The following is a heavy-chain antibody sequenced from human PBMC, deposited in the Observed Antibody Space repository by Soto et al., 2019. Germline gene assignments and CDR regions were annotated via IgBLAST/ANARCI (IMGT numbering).Heavy chain of an antibody. Sequence: GTLSHTCVVYGGSFRGYYWSWIRQSPGKGLEWIGGINHRGSTNYNPSLESRVTISVDTSKNQFSLKLPSVTAADTAMYYCARDGFCTSTTCRVGNWFDPWGQGTLVTVSS. CDR2: INHRGST. D-gene: IGHD2-2*01. CDR1: GGSFRGYY. J-gene: IGHJ5*02. V-gene: IGHV4-34*01. CDR3: ARDGFCTSTTCRVGNWFDP.